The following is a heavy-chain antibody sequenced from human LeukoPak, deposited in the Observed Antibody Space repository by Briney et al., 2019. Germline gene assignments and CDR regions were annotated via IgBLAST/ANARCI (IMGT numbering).Heavy chain of an antibody. J-gene: IGHJ6*02. CDR2: ISYDGSNK. CDR3: ARDGPLVWFGEFFYYYGMDV. CDR1: GFTFSSYA. D-gene: IGHD3-10*01. Sequence: GGSLRLSCAASGFTFSSYAMHWVRQAPGKGLEWVAVISYDGSNKYYADSVKGRFTISRDNSKNTLYLQMNSLRAEDTAVYYYARDGPLVWFGEFFYYYGMDVWGQGTTVTVSS. V-gene: IGHV3-30*04.